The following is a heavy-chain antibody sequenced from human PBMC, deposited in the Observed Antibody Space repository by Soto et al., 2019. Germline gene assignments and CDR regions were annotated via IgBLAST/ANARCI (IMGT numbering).Heavy chain of an antibody. CDR3: ANSPNVAVDH. Sequence: SETLSLTWVVYGESFGGFYWSWVRQSPGKGLEWIGEISQTETTSDSPSLKSRVSISADTSKKQFSLTLTSVTAADTAVYYCANSPNVAVDHSGHGTLVTVSS. J-gene: IGHJ4*01. V-gene: IGHV4-34*01. CDR2: ISQTETT. D-gene: IGHD2-15*01. CDR1: GESFGGFY.